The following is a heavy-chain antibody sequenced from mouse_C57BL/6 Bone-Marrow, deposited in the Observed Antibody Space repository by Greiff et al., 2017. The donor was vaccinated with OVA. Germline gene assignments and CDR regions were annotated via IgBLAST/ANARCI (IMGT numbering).Heavy chain of an antibody. V-gene: IGHV1-5*01. D-gene: IGHD1-1*01. CDR1: GYTFTSYW. CDR2: IYPGNSDT. Sequence: EVKLVESGTVLARPGASVKMSCKTSGYTFTSYWMHWVKQRPGQGLEWIGAIYPGNSDTSYNQKFKGKAKLTAVTSASTAYMELSSLTNEDSAVYYCTAYYDGSGAWFAYWGQGTLVTVSA. J-gene: IGHJ3*01. CDR3: TAYYDGSGAWFAY.